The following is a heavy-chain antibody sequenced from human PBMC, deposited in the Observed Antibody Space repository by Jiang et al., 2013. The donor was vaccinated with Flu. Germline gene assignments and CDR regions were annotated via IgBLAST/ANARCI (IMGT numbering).Heavy chain of an antibody. CDR2: IYYSGST. D-gene: IGHD2-15*01. Sequence: GLVKPSETLSLTCTVSGGSISSSSYYWGWIRQPPGKGLEWIGSIYYSGSTYYNPSLKSRVTISVDTSKNQFSLKLSSVTAADTAVYYCAELGYCSGGSCYKDYYGMDVWGQGTTVTVSS. CDR1: GGSISSSSYY. J-gene: IGHJ6*02. CDR3: AELGYCSGGSCYKDYYGMDV. V-gene: IGHV4-39*01.